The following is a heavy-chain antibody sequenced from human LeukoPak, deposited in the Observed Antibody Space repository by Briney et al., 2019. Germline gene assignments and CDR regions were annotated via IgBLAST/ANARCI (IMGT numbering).Heavy chain of an antibody. D-gene: IGHD6-25*01. V-gene: IGHV1-2*02. CDR3: VVSIQAAAIPAFDS. Sequence: ASVKVSCKASGYNFAHNIHWVRQAPGQGHEFMGWINPKNGGTKYAQNFQGRVTVTRDTSISTVYMGLSSLGSDDTAVYYCVVSIQAAAIPAFDSWGQGTLVTVSS. CDR1: GYNFAHN. CDR2: INPKNGGT. J-gene: IGHJ4*02.